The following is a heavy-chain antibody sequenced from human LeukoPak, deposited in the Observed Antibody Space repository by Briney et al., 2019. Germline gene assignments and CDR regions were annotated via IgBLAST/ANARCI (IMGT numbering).Heavy chain of an antibody. Sequence: PGRSLRLSCAASGFTFDDYAMYWVRHRPGKGMGWVSGISWNSKSIGYADSVRGRFTISRDNAKNSLYLQMNSLRAEDTAFYYCAKAVGSLGRSYWPEYWGQGTLVTVSS. CDR3: AKAVGSLGRSYWPEY. J-gene: IGHJ4*02. V-gene: IGHV3-9*01. D-gene: IGHD3-10*01. CDR2: ISWNSKSI. CDR1: GFTFDDYA.